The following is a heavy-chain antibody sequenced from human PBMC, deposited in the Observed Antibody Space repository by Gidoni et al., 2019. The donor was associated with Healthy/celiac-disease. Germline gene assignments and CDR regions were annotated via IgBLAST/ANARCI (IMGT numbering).Heavy chain of an antibody. D-gene: IGHD3-10*01. CDR1: GYTFTTYG. CDR3: ARDTRMEVRKIGASGYYYYGMDV. CDR2: ISAYNGNT. Sequence: QVQLVQSGAEVKKPGASVQVSCKASGYTFTTYGISWPRQDPGQGLEWMGWISAYNGNTNYAQRLQGRVDMTTDTATRTAYMELRSLRTDDTAGYYCARDTRMEVRKIGASGYYYYGMDVWGQGTTVTVSS. V-gene: IGHV1-18*01. J-gene: IGHJ6*02.